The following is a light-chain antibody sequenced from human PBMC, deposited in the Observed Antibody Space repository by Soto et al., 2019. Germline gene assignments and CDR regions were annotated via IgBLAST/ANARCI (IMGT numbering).Light chain of an antibody. Sequence: QLVLTQSPSASASLGASVRLTCSLSSGHSSYAIAWHQQQPEKGPRYLMKTNSDGSHSKGDGIPDRFSGSSSGAERYLTISSLQSEDEADYYCQTWGTGIQVFGGGTKLTVL. CDR2: TNSDGSH. V-gene: IGLV4-69*01. CDR3: QTWGTGIQV. CDR1: SGHSSYA. J-gene: IGLJ2*01.